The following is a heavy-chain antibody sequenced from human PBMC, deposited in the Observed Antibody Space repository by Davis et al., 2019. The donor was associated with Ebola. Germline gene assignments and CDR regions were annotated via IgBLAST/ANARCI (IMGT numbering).Heavy chain of an antibody. V-gene: IGHV4-34*01. CDR3: ARTTRGSGWFLDY. CDR2: VNDSENT. Sequence: GSLRLSCAVYGGSFSGYYWSYIRQSPGKGLEWIGEVNDSENTNYNPSLKSRVTISVDRLKNPFSLKLRSVTGADTAIYYCARTTRGSGWFLDYWGQGTLVTVSS. J-gene: IGHJ4*02. CDR1: GGSFSGYY. D-gene: IGHD6-19*01.